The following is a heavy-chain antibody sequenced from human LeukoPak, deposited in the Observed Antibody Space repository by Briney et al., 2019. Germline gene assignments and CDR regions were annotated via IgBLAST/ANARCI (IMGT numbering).Heavy chain of an antibody. V-gene: IGHV1-2*02. J-gene: IGHJ4*02. Sequence: GAPVKVSCKASGYTFTGYYMHWVRQAPGQGLEWMGWINPNSGGTNYAQKFQGRVTMTRDTSISTAYMELSRLRSDDTAVYYCARGSLSRYYYGSGSYNYWGQGTLVTVSS. CDR1: GYTFTGYY. CDR2: INPNSGGT. CDR3: ARGSLSRYYYGSGSYNY. D-gene: IGHD3-10*01.